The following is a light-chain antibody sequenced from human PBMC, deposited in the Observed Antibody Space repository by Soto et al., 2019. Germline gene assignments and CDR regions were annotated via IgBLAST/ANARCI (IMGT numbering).Light chain of an antibody. Sequence: EIVLTQSPATLSLSPVERATLSCRASQSVSRYLAWYQQKPGQAPRLLIYDASNRATGIPARFSGSGSGTDFTLTISRLEPEDFVIYYCQQYGSSPWTFGQGTKVDIK. J-gene: IGKJ1*01. V-gene: IGKV3-11*01. CDR3: QQYGSSPWT. CDR1: QSVSRY. CDR2: DAS.